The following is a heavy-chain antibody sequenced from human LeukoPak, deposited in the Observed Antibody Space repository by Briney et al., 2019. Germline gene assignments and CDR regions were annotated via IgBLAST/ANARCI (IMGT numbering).Heavy chain of an antibody. CDR3: ARRGYSNGSFDS. CDR1: GGSISSYY. Sequence: SETLSLTCTVSGGSISSYYWSWIRQSPGKGLECIGYIYYSGSTTYNPSLKSRVTISVDTSKNQFSLKLNSVTAADTAVYYCARRGYSNGSFDSWGQGTLVTVSS. CDR2: IYYSGST. J-gene: IGHJ4*02. V-gene: IGHV4-59*08. D-gene: IGHD6-19*01.